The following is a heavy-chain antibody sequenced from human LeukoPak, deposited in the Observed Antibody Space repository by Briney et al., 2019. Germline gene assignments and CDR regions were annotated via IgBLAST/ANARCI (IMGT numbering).Heavy chain of an antibody. CDR2: IDHSGST. J-gene: IGHJ4*02. V-gene: IGHV4-34*01. CDR1: GGSFSGYY. D-gene: IGHD3-9*01. Sequence: SETLSLTCAVYGGSFSGYYWSWIRQPPGKGLEWIGEIDHSGSTNYNPSLKSRVTISVDTSKNQFSLKLSSVTAADTAVYYCAVLWILTGLPDDYWGQGALVTVSS. CDR3: AVLWILTGLPDDY.